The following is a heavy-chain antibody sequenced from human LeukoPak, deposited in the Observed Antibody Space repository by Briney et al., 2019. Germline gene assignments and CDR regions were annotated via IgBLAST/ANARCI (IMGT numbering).Heavy chain of an antibody. CDR3: ARGPDGSGNADY. J-gene: IGHJ4*02. CDR1: GGSFSGYY. V-gene: IGHV4-34*01. D-gene: IGHD3-10*01. CDR2: INHSGST. Sequence: SETLSPTCAVYGGSFSGYYWSWIRQPPGKGLEWIGEINHSGSTNYNPSLKSRVTISVDTSKNQFSLKLSSVTAADTAVYYCARGPDGSGNADYWGQGTLVTVSS.